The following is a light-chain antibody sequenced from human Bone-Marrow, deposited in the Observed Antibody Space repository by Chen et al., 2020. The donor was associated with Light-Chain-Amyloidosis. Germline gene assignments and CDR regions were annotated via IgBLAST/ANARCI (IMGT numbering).Light chain of an antibody. CDR2: DDS. Sequence: SYVLTQPSSVSVAPGPTATIACGGNNIGSTSVHWYQQTPGQAPLLVVYDDSDRPSGIPERLSGSNSGNTATLNISRVEAGDEADYYCQVWDRSSDRPVFGGGTKLTVL. V-gene: IGLV3-21*02. CDR3: QVWDRSSDRPV. J-gene: IGLJ3*02. CDR1: NIGSTS.